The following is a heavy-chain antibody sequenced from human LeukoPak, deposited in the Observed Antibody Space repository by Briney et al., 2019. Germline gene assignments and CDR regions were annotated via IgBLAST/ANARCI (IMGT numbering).Heavy chain of an antibody. CDR2: ITSNRCDT. J-gene: IGHJ5*02. CDR3: ARDRTRWRYRFDP. CDR1: GYTFTGYY. D-gene: IGHD1-1*01. Sequence: GSLKVSCKASGYTFTGYYMHWVRQAPGQGLEWMGWITSNRCDTYYAEKFQGRVTISRDTSISILYMELNRLRADDTAVYYCARDRTRWRYRFDPSGQETLVTVSS. V-gene: IGHV1-2*02.